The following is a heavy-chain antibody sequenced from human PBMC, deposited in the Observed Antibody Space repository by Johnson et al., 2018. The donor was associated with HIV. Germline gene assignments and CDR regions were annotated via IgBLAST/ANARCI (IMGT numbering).Heavy chain of an antibody. CDR2: ISYDGSNK. CDR1: GFTFSSYG. J-gene: IGHJ3*02. CDR3: ARVRGLRIGAAGVAFDI. D-gene: IGHD6-13*01. V-gene: IGHV3-30*19. Sequence: QVQLVESGGGLVKPGGSLRLSCTASGFTFSSYGMHWVRQAPGKGLEWVAVISYDGSNKYYADSVKGRFTISRDNSKNTLYLQMNSLRAEDTAVDYCARVRGLRIGAAGVAFDIWGQGTMVTVSS.